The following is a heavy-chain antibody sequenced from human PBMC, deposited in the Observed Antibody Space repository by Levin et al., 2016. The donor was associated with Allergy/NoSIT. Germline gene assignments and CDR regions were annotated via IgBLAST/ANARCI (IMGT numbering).Heavy chain of an antibody. CDR1: GGSISSADYY. CDR2: IYYTGST. D-gene: IGHD2-2*01. CDR3: ARWSDCSSTSCSYAFDH. J-gene: IGHJ4*02. Sequence: LRLSCTVSGGSISSADYYWSWIRQHPGKGLEWIGYIYYTGSTYYNPSLQSRVTISVDTSKNQFSLKLSSVTAADTAVYYCARWSDCSSTSCSYAFDHWGQGTLVTVSS. V-gene: IGHV4-31*03.